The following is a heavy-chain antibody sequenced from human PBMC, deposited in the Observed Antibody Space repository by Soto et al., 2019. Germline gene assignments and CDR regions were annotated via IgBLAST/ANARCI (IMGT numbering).Heavy chain of an antibody. CDR3: ARVVPGAEAWFGP. D-gene: IGHD2-2*01. V-gene: IGHV1-18*01. CDR1: GYTFSNYG. J-gene: IGHJ5*02. Sequence: QVQLVQSGGEVKRPGASVKVSCKTSGYTFSNYGITWVRQAPGQPLEWLGWISLYSDGTNYAQKFQGRVSMTTDTSTTTAYMELRSLRSDDTAVYYVARVVPGAEAWFGPWGQGTLVTVSS. CDR2: ISLYSDGT.